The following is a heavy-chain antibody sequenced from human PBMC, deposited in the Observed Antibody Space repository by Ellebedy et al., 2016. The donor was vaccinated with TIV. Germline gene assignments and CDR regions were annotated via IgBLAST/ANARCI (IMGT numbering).Heavy chain of an antibody. J-gene: IGHJ4*02. V-gene: IGHV5-51*01. CDR3: ARQDGIAAAGTHFDY. CDR1: GYSFTSYW. D-gene: IGHD6-13*01. Sequence: GESLKISXKGSGYSFTSYWIGWVRQMPGKGLEWMGIIYPGDSDTRYSPSFQGQVTISADKSISTAYLQWSSLKASDTAMYYCARQDGIAAAGTHFDYWGQGTLVTVSS. CDR2: IYPGDSDT.